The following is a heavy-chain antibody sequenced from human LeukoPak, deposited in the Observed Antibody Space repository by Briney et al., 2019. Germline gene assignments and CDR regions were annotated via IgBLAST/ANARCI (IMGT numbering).Heavy chain of an antibody. Sequence: PGRSLRLSCVGSGFTFSDHYMDWVRQAPGKGLEWVGRSRNKAKSYTTEYAASVKGRFTVSRDNSKNSLYLQMTSLKTEDTAIYYCARAVPDGARYYFDYWGQGTLVTVSS. V-gene: IGHV3-72*01. CDR2: SRNKAKSYTT. D-gene: IGHD3-10*01. CDR1: GFTFSDHY. J-gene: IGHJ4*02. CDR3: ARAVPDGARYYFDY.